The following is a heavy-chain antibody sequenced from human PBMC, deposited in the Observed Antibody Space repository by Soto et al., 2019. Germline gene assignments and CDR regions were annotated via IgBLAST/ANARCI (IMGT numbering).Heavy chain of an antibody. J-gene: IGHJ6*02. V-gene: IGHV4-34*01. CDR1: SASLGGHY. CDR3: ARGKPSGYRFGPRNFFYYGLDV. Sequence: SETLSLTCAVFSASLGGHYWAWIRQSRDKGLEWIGEVHPSGSTDYNPSLKSRLTLSLDTSKNQFSLKVASVTAADTAAYFCARGKPSGYRFGPRNFFYYGLDVWGPGTTVTVSS. D-gene: IGHD5-18*01. CDR2: VHPSGST.